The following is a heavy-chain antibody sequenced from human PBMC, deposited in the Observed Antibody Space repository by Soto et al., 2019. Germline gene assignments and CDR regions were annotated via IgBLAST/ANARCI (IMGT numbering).Heavy chain of an antibody. CDR3: AKGRGRYYDFY. CDR1: GFTFSSYA. V-gene: IGHV3-23*01. CDR2: ISGSGGST. D-gene: IGHD3-3*01. J-gene: IGHJ4*02. Sequence: GGSLRLSCAASGFTFSSYAMSWVRQAPGKGLEWVSAISGSGGSTYYADSVKCRFTISRDNSKNTLYLQMNSLRAEDTDVYYCAKGRGRYYDFYWGQGTLVTVSS.